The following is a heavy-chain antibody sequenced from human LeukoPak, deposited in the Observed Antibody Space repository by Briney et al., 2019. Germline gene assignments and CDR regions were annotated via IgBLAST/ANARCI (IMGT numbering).Heavy chain of an antibody. Sequence: ASVKVSCKASGYIFTNYYMHWVRQAPGQGLEWMGIFNPLGGSIVNTQKFQGRVSMTSDTSTTTVYMELRSLRSDDTAVYYCATSLPGIAAYDAFDIWGQGTMVTVSS. CDR3: ATSLPGIAAYDAFDI. CDR2: FNPLGGSI. CDR1: GYIFTNYY. V-gene: IGHV1-46*01. D-gene: IGHD6-13*01. J-gene: IGHJ3*02.